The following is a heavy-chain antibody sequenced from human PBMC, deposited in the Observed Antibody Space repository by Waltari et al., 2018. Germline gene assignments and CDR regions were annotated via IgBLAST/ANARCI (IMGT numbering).Heavy chain of an antibody. CDR3: ARATVTPDY. CDR1: GYTFLSMD. D-gene: IGHD4-17*01. J-gene: IGHJ4*02. V-gene: IGHV1-8*01. CDR2: MNPNSGNT. Sequence: QVQLVQSGAEVKKPGASVKVSCKASGYTFLSMDLIWVRQATGQGLEWMGWMNPNSGNTSYAQKFQGRVTMTRNTSISTAYMELSSLRSEDTAVYYCARATVTPDYWGQGTLVTVSS.